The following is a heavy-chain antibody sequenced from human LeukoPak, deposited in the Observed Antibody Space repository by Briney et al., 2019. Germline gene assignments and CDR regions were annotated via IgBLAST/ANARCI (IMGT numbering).Heavy chain of an antibody. D-gene: IGHD3-3*01. CDR2: INPSRNT. CDR1: GGSFSGYY. Sequence: SETLSLTCAVFGGSFSGYYWNWIRQPPGKGLEWIGQINPSRNTNYNPSLKSRVTISVDTSKKQFSLKLSSVTAADTAVYYCARRYDFWSGYPPPLDYWGQGTLVTVPS. CDR3: ARRYDFWSGYPPPLDY. J-gene: IGHJ4*02. V-gene: IGHV4-34*01.